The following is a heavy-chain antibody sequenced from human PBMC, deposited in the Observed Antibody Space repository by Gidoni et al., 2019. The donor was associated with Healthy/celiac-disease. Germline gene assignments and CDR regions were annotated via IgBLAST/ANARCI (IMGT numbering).Heavy chain of an antibody. CDR3: ASKKPRSGYSGYGSLDY. V-gene: IGHV3-21*01. Sequence: EVQLVESGGGLVKPGGSLRLSCAASGFTFSSYSMNWVRQAPGKGLEWVSSMSSSSSYIYYADSVKGRFTITRENAKNSLYLQMNSLRAEDTAVYYCASKKPRSGYSGYGSLDYWGQGTLVTVSS. CDR1: GFTFSSYS. CDR2: MSSSSSYI. J-gene: IGHJ4*02. D-gene: IGHD5-12*01.